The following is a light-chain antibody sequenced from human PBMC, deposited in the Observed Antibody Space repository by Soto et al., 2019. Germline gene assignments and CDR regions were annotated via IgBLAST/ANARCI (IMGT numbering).Light chain of an antibody. V-gene: IGLV1-40*01. CDR3: QAYDSSLSGSV. CDR1: SSNVGAGYD. J-gene: IGLJ3*02. Sequence: QSVLTQPPSVSGAPGQRVTISCTGSSSNVGAGYDVHWYQQLPGTAPKLLIYSDINRPSGVPDRFSGSRSGISASLAITGLQAGDEADYYCQAYDSSLSGSVFGGGTKLTVL. CDR2: SDI.